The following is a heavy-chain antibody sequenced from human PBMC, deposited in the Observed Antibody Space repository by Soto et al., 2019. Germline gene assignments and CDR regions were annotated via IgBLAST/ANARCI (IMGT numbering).Heavy chain of an antibody. D-gene: IGHD1-1*01. Sequence: GGSLRLSCAASGFTFSSYSMNWVRQAPGKGLEWVSSISSSSSYIYYADSVKGRFTISRDNAKNSLYLQMNSLRAEDTAVYYCARDRARSNGADYYYYYGMDVWGQGTTVTVYS. CDR2: ISSSSSYI. J-gene: IGHJ6*02. V-gene: IGHV3-21*01. CDR3: ARDRARSNGADYYYYYGMDV. CDR1: GFTFSSYS.